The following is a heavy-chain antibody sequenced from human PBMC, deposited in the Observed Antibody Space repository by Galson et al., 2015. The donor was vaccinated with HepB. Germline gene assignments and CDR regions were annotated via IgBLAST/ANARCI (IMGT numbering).Heavy chain of an antibody. CDR1: GFTFSSYA. V-gene: IGHV3-23*01. J-gene: IGHJ1*01. CDR3: AKRERGSGRYKVGVVYFQH. Sequence: SLRLSCAASGFTFSSYAMSWVRQAPGKGLEWVSAISGSGGSTYYADSVKGRSTISRDNSKNTLYLQMNSLRAEDTAVYYCAKRERGSGRYKVGVVYFQHWGQGTLVTVSS. D-gene: IGHD6-19*01. CDR2: ISGSGGST.